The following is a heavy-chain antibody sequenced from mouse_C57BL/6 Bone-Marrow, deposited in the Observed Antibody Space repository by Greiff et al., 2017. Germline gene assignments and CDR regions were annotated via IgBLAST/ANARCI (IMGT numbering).Heavy chain of an antibody. V-gene: IGHV1-61*01. D-gene: IGHD1-1*01. Sequence: QVQLKQPGAELVRPGSSVKLSCKASGYTFTSYWMDWVKQRPGQGLEWIGNIYPSDSETHYNQKFKDKATLTVDKSSSTAYMQLSSLTSEDSAVYYCARAITTVYGYWGQGTTLTVSS. J-gene: IGHJ2*01. CDR3: ARAITTVYGY. CDR2: IYPSDSET. CDR1: GYTFTSYW.